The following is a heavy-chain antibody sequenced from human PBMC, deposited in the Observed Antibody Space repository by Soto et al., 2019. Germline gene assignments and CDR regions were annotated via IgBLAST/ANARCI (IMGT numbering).Heavy chain of an antibody. J-gene: IGHJ4*02. CDR2: IYPGDSDT. Sequence: PGESLKISCKGSGYSFTSYWIGWVRQMPGKGLEWMGIIYPGDSDTRYSPSFQGQVTISADKSISTAYLQWSSLKASDTAMYYCARHRAHRYYYDSSGYPLDYSGQGSLVTGSS. CDR1: GYSFTSYW. D-gene: IGHD3-22*01. V-gene: IGHV5-51*01. CDR3: ARHRAHRYYYDSSGYPLDY.